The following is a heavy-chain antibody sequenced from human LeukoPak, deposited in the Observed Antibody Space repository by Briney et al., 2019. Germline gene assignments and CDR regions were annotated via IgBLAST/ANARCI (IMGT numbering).Heavy chain of an antibody. D-gene: IGHD3-10*01. Sequence: GGSLRLSCAASGFTFSSDFMHWVRQAPGQGLEWVAVISHDGSIKAYADSVKGRFTISREDSTNMLYLQMNSLRAEDTAVYYCARHLSGEYCVDYWGQGTLVTVSS. V-gene: IGHV3-30*04. CDR2: ISHDGSIK. J-gene: IGHJ4*02. CDR1: GFTFSSDF. CDR3: ARHLSGEYCVDY.